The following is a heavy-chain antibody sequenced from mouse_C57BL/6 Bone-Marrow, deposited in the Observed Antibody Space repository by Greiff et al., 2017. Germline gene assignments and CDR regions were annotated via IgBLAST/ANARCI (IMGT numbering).Heavy chain of an antibody. CDR2: IDPSDSYT. D-gene: IGHD2-1*01. J-gene: IGHJ2*01. CDR1: GYTFTSYW. CDR3: ARRDYGNFFPF. Sequence: VQLKQPGAELVRPGTSVKLSCKASGYTFTSYWMHWVKQRPGQGLEWIGVIDPSDSYTNYNQKFKGKATLTVDTSSSTAYMQLSSLTSEDSAVYYCARRDYGNFFPFWGPGTTLTVAS. V-gene: IGHV1-59*01.